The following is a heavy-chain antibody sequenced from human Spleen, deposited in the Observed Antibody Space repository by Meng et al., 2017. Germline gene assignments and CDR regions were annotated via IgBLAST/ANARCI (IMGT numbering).Heavy chain of an antibody. V-gene: IGHV4-34*01. J-gene: IGHJ4*02. CDR2: INHSGST. D-gene: IGHD5-18*01. CDR3: ARARQTAMVVDY. CDR1: GGSFSGYY. Sequence: VHIPRWGAGLLKPPETLSLTLAFYGGSFSGYYWSWIRQPPGKGLEWIGEINHSGSTNYNPSLKSRVTISVDTSKNQFSLKLSSVTAADTAVYYCARARQTAMVVDYWGQGTLVTVS.